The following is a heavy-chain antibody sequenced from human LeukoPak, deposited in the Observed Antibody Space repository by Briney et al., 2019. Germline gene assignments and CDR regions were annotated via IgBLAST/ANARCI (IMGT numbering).Heavy chain of an antibody. V-gene: IGHV3-23*01. CDR1: GFTFSSYG. Sequence: GGSLRLSCAASGFTFSSYGMGWVRQAPGKGLEWVSVVSGSGGSTYYADSVKGRFTISRDNSKNTVYLQMSSLRAEDTAVYYCAKGHYDTGGYYYFDYWGQGTLVTVSS. CDR2: VSGSGGST. CDR3: AKGHYDTGGYYYFDY. J-gene: IGHJ4*02. D-gene: IGHD3-22*01.